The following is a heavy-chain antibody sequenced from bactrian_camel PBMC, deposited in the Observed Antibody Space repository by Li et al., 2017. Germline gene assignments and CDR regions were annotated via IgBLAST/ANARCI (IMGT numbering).Heavy chain of an antibody. Sequence: HVQLVESGGGSVQAGGSLRLSCAASENTARRYSMGWLRQAPGKEREGVAAICGSGYTDYAGSVAGRFTVSKDNAKNALYLQMDNLKPEDTAMYYCAAADRSRCTLFDTYNYWGQGTQVTVS. CDR1: ENTARRYS. V-gene: IGHV3S55*01. D-gene: IGHD3*01. CDR3: AAADRSRCTLFDTYNY. CDR2: ICGSGYT. J-gene: IGHJ4*01.